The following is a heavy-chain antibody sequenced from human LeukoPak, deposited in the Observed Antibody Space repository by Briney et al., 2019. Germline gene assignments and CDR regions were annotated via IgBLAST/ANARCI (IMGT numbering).Heavy chain of an antibody. J-gene: IGHJ4*02. V-gene: IGHV3-74*01. CDR2: IASDGSST. CDR1: GFTFSSYW. CDR3: ARGRPHGNDY. D-gene: IGHD4-23*01. Sequence: GVSLRLSCAASGFTFSSYWMNWVRQAPGKGLVWVSRIASDGSSTTYADSVKGRFSISRDNAKNTLYLQMNSLRVEDTAVYYCARGRPHGNDYWGQGTLVTVSS.